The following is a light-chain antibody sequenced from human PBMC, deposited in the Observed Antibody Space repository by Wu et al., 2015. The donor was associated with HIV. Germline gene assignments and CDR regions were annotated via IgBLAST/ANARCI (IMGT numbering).Light chain of an antibody. Sequence: DIQMTQSPSTLSASVGDRVTITCRASQIISNWLAWYQQKPGKAPNLLIYKASTLQTGVPSRFSGSGSGTEFTLTISSLQPDDFATYYCQQYNSYSSITFGQGTRLEIK. V-gene: IGKV1-5*03. CDR3: QQYNSYSSIT. CDR2: KAS. J-gene: IGKJ5*01. CDR1: QIISNW.